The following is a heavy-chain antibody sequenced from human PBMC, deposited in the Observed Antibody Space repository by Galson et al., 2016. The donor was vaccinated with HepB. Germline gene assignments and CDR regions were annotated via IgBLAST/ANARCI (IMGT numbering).Heavy chain of an antibody. CDR2: IIPIFGTA. CDR3: ATDPITGMYSTSWYYFDY. Sequence: SVKVSCKASGGTFSSYAINWVRQAPGRGLEWMGGIIPIFGTANYAQTFQGRVTMTEDTSTDTTYMELSRLRSEDTAVYFWATDPITGMYSTSWYYFDYWGQGTLVTVSS. CDR1: GGTFSSYA. D-gene: IGHD2-2*01. V-gene: IGHV1-69*06. J-gene: IGHJ4*02.